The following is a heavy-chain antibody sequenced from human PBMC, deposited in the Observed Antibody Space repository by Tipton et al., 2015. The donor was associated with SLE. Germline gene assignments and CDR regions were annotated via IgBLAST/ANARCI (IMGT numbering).Heavy chain of an antibody. V-gene: IGHV4-39*07. Sequence: TLSLTCSVSGGSISTRDYYWGWIRRAPGKGLEWIGSVYYSGNTYYNPSFQSRVTISVDTSKNQFSLKLSSVTAADTAVYLCARGFTSTFYGHWGQGSLVTVSS. CDR1: GGSISTRDYY. J-gene: IGHJ4*02. CDR3: ARGFTSTFYGH. CDR2: VYYSGNT. D-gene: IGHD6-13*01.